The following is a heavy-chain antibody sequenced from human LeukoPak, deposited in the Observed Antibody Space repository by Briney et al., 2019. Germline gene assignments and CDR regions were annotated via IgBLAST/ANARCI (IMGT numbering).Heavy chain of an antibody. V-gene: IGHV3-53*04. CDR1: GFTVSSNY. Sequence: GGSLRLSCAASGFTVSSNYMSWVRQAPGKGLEWVSVIYSGGSTYYADSVKGRFTISRHNSKNTLYLQMNNLRAEDTAVYYCASQDCSGGSCYSDGAFDIWGQGTMVTVSS. D-gene: IGHD2-15*01. CDR3: ASQDCSGGSCYSDGAFDI. CDR2: IYSGGST. J-gene: IGHJ3*02.